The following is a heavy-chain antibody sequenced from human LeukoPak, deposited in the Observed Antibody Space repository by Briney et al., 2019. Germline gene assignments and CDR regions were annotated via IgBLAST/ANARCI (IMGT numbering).Heavy chain of an antibody. Sequence: ASVKVSCKASGGTFSSYAISWVRQAPGQGLEWMGGIIPIFGTANYAQKFQGRVTITADESTSTAYMELSSLRSEDTTVYYCARDDPLDISDPVDWFDPWGQGTLVTVSS. CDR3: ARDDPLDISDPVDWFDP. V-gene: IGHV1-69*01. CDR2: IIPIFGTA. D-gene: IGHD3-9*01. CDR1: GGTFSSYA. J-gene: IGHJ5*02.